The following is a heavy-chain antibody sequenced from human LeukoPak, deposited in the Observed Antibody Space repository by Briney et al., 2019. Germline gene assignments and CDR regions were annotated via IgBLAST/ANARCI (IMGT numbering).Heavy chain of an antibody. CDR2: IHHSGST. CDR3: ARRRGYSYGRVLDY. J-gene: IGHJ4*02. CDR1: GGSISSSNW. D-gene: IGHD5-18*01. Sequence: PSETLSLTCAVSGGSISSSNWWSWVRQPPGKGLEWIGEIHHSGSTNYNPSLKSRVTISIDKSKNQFSLKLSSVTAADTAVYYCARRRGYSYGRVLDYWGQGTLVTVSS. V-gene: IGHV4-4*02.